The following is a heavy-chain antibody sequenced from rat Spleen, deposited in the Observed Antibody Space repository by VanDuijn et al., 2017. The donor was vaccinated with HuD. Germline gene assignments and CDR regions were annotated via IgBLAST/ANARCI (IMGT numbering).Heavy chain of an antibody. V-gene: IGHV5-19*01. Sequence: EVQLVESGGGLVQPGRSMSLSCAASGFTFSNYGMHWIRQAPTKGLEWVASISPSGGSTYYRDSVKGRFTISRDNAKSTLYLQMNSLRSEDTAIYYCARQGYSSYLDYWGQGVMVTVSS. D-gene: IGHD1-2*01. J-gene: IGHJ2*01. CDR2: ISPSGGST. CDR3: ARQGYSSYLDY. CDR1: GFTFSNYG.